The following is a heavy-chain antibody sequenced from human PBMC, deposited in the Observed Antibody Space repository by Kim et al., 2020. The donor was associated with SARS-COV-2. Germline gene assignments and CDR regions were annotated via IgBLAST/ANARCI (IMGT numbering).Heavy chain of an antibody. V-gene: IGHV3-49*03. CDR2: IRSKAYGGTT. Sequence: GGSLRLSCTASGFTFGDYAMSWFRQAPGKGLEWVGFIRSKAYGGTTEYAASVKGRFTISRDDSKSIAYLQMNSLKTEDTAVYYCTRAPITMVRGAYIFDYRGQGTLVTVSS. J-gene: IGHJ4*02. CDR1: GFTFGDYA. D-gene: IGHD3-10*01. CDR3: TRAPITMVRGAYIFDY.